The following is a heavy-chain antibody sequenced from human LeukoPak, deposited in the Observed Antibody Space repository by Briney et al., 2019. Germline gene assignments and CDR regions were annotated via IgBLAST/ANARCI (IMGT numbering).Heavy chain of an antibody. CDR2: ISSSSSYI. CDR1: GFTFSSYS. J-gene: IGHJ2*01. V-gene: IGHV3-21*04. CDR3: AKSAPGFDSGWENWYFDL. D-gene: IGHD6-19*01. Sequence: PGGSLRLSCAASGFTFSSYSMNWVRQAPGKGLEWVSSISSSSSYIYYADSVKGRFTISRDNAKNSLYLQMDSLRAEDTAVYYCAKSAPGFDSGWENWYFDLWGRGTLVTVSS.